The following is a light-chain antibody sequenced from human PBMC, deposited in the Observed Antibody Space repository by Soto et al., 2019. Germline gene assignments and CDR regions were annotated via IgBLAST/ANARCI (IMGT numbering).Light chain of an antibody. V-gene: IGLV1-40*01. CDR3: QSYDYSVSGSV. CDR1: SSNIGATY. J-gene: IGLJ3*02. Sequence: QPVLTQPPSVSGAPGQRVTISCTGTSSNIGATYVHWYQHLPGTAPKLLIYGNTNRPSGVPDRFSGSKSGTSASLAITGLQPEDEADYYCQSYDYSVSGSVFGGGTKVTVL. CDR2: GNT.